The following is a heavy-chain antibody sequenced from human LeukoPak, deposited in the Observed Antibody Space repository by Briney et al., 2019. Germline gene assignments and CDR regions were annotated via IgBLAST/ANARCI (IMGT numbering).Heavy chain of an antibody. D-gene: IGHD3-10*01. CDR1: GFTFSNAW. Sequence: SGGSLRLSCAASGFTFSNAWMSWVRKAPGKGLEWVANIKQDGSEKYYVDSVKGRFTISRDNAKNSLYLQMNSLRAEDTAVYYCARVGAFGFRNWFDPWGQGTLVTVSS. V-gene: IGHV3-7*01. CDR3: ARVGAFGFRNWFDP. J-gene: IGHJ5*02. CDR2: IKQDGSEK.